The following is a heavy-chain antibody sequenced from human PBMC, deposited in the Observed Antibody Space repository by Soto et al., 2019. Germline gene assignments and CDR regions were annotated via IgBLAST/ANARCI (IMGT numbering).Heavy chain of an antibody. CDR3: ARHGDYGDYEAKGWFDP. J-gene: IGHJ5*02. CDR1: GYSFTSYW. CDR2: IDPSDSYT. D-gene: IGHD4-17*01. Sequence: GESLKISCKGSGYSFTSYWISWVRQMPGKGLEWMGRIDPSDSYTNYSPSFQGHVTISADKSISTAYLQWSSLKASDTAMYYCARHGDYGDYEAKGWFDPWGQGTLVTVSS. V-gene: IGHV5-10-1*01.